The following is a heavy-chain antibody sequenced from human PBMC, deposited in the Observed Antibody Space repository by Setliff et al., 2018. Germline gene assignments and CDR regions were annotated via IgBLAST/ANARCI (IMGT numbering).Heavy chain of an antibody. CDR3: ARGPF. CDR2: INPDGSEK. J-gene: IGHJ4*02. V-gene: IGHV3-7*03. CDR1: GFIFTKEW. Sequence: QPGGSLRLSCARSGFIFTKEWMSWVRQAPGTGLELVANINPDGSEKNYVDSVKGRFSISRDIAKNSLILQMNSLRVDDTAVYYCARGPFWGQGTLVTVSS.